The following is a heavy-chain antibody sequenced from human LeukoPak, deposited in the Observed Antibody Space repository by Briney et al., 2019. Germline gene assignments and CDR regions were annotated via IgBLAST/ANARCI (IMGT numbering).Heavy chain of an antibody. CDR3: AREASYSGSYYLRAGSFDY. Sequence: SETLSLTCTVSGGSISSYYWSWIRQPPGKGLEWIGYIYYSGSTNYNPSLKSRVTISVDTSKNQFSLKLSSVTAADTAVYYCAREASYSGSYYLRAGSFDYWGQGTLVTVSS. CDR1: GGSISSYY. CDR2: IYYSGST. J-gene: IGHJ4*02. D-gene: IGHD1-26*01. V-gene: IGHV4-59*01.